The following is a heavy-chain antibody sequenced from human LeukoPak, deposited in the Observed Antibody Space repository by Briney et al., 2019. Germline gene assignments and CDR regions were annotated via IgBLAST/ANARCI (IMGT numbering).Heavy chain of an antibody. V-gene: IGHV3-74*01. Sequence: PGGSLRLSCTASGFTFSSYWMHWVRQAPGKGLVWVSRINSDGGSTSYADSVKGRFTISRDNAKNTLYLQMNRLRAEDTAVYYCARRIQGMAPYYFDYWGQGNLVTVSS. CDR1: GFTFSSYW. CDR2: INSDGGST. CDR3: ARRIQGMAPYYFDY. D-gene: IGHD5-24*01. J-gene: IGHJ4*02.